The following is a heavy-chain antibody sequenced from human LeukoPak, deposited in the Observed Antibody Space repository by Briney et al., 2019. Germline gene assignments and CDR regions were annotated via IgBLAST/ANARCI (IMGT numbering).Heavy chain of an antibody. J-gene: IGHJ4*02. CDR2: ISGSGGST. CDR1: GYTFSSYA. V-gene: IGHV3-23*01. CDR3: AKDLEAWGPHGYYFDY. Sequence: GGSLRLSCAASGYTFSSYAMSWVRQAPGKGLEWVSAISGSGGSTYYADSVKGRFTISRDNSKNTLYLQMNSLRAEDTAVYYCAKDLEAWGPHGYYFDYWGQGTLVTVSS. D-gene: IGHD7-27*01.